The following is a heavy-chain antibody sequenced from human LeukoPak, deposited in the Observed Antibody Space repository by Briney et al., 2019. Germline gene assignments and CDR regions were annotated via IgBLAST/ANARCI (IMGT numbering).Heavy chain of an antibody. V-gene: IGHV4-4*07. CDR2: IYTSGST. CDR1: GGSISSYY. D-gene: IGHD3-10*01. Sequence: PSETLSLTCTVSGGSISSYYWSWIRQPAGKGLEWIGRIYTSGSTNYNPSLKSRVTMSVDTSKNQFSLKLSSVTAAGTAVYYCARDLWFGEFRVYYMDVWGKGTTVTVSS. CDR3: ARDLWFGEFRVYYMDV. J-gene: IGHJ6*03.